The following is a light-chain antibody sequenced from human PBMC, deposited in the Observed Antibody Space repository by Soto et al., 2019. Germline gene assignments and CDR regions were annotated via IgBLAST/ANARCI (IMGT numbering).Light chain of an antibody. J-gene: IGKJ1*01. CDR3: QQYGSSPPSWT. V-gene: IGKV3-20*01. CDR2: GAS. CDR1: RSVSSSY. Sequence: ETVLTQSPGTLSLSPGERATLFCRASRSVSSSYLAWYQQKPGQAPRLLIYGASSRATGIPDRFSGSGSGTDFTLTISRLEPEDFAVDYCQQYGSSPPSWTFGQGTKVEIK.